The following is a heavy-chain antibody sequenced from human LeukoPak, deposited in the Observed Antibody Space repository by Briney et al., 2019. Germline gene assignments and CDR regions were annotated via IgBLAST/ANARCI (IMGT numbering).Heavy chain of an antibody. CDR2: ISGSGGST. CDR3: AKTPTRGTLRLFFKY. D-gene: IGHD5/OR15-5a*01. V-gene: IGHV3-23*01. Sequence: PGGSLRLSCAASGFTFSSYAMSWVRQAPGKGLEWVSAISGSGGSTYYADSVKGRFTISRDNSKNTLYLQMNSLRAEDTAIYYCAKTPTRGTLRLFFKYWGQGTLVTVSS. J-gene: IGHJ4*02. CDR1: GFTFSSYA.